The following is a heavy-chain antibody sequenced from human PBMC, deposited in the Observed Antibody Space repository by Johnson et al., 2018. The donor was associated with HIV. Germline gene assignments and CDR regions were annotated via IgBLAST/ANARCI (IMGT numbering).Heavy chain of an antibody. J-gene: IGHJ3*02. CDR2: IYSGGTT. Sequence: VQLVESGGTLVQPGGSLRLSCVASGFIVSTNYMNCVRQAPGKGLEWVSVIYSGGTTYSADSVKDRFTISRDNSKNTLYLQMNSLRAEDTAVYYCAREGYYSADAFDIWGQGTMVTVSS. CDR3: AREGYYSADAFDI. V-gene: IGHV3-66*01. CDR1: GFIVSTNY. D-gene: IGHD3-22*01.